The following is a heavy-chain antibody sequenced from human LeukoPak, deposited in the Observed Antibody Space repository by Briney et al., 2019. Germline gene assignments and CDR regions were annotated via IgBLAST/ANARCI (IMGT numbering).Heavy chain of an antibody. Sequence: SETLSLTCAVYGGSFSGYYWSWIRQPPGKGLEWIGEINHSGSTNYNPSLKSRVTISVDTSKNQFSLKLSSVTAADTAVYCCARLQLRVAARHRPAPTWVIDYWGQGTLVTVSS. CDR3: ARLQLRVAARHRPAPTWVIDY. CDR2: INHSGST. CDR1: GGSFSGYY. J-gene: IGHJ4*02. D-gene: IGHD6-13*01. V-gene: IGHV4-34*01.